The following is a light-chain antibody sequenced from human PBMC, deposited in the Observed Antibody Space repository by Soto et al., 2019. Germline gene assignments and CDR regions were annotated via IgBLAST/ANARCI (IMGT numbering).Light chain of an antibody. CDR1: SSDVGGYNY. J-gene: IGLJ1*01. CDR2: DVT. Sequence: QSALTQPRSVSGSPGQSLTISCTGTSSDVGGYNYVSWYQQHPDKAPKLMIYDVTKRPSGVPDRFSGSKSGNTASLTISGLQAEDEGDYYCCSHAGSYTYVFGTGTKVTVL. CDR3: CSHAGSYTYV. V-gene: IGLV2-11*01.